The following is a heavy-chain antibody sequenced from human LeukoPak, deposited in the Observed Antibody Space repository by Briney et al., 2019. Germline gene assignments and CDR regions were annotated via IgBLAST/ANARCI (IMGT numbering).Heavy chain of an antibody. J-gene: IGHJ4*02. D-gene: IGHD6-19*01. CDR1: GGSISSYY. V-gene: IGHV4-4*07. Sequence: SETLSLTCTVSGGSISSYYWSWIRQPAGKGLEWIGRIYSSGSTNYNPSLKSRDTMSVDTSKNQFSLRLSSVTAADTAVYYCARETSSGWSEHFDYWGQGSLVTVSS. CDR3: ARETSSGWSEHFDY. CDR2: IYSSGST.